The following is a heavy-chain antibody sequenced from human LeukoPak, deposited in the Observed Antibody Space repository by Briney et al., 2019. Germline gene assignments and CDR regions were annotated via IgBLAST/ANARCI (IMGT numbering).Heavy chain of an antibody. V-gene: IGHV4-4*07. J-gene: IGHJ4*02. CDR1: GGSISSYY. CDR3: ARDTGKSGYPDY. CDR2: IYSSGII. Sequence: SETLSLTCTVSGGSISSYYWSCIRQPAGKAPEWIGRIYSSGIINYNPSLKSRVTMSLDNSKNQLSLKLSYVTAADTAVYYCARDTGKSGYPDYWGQGTLVTVSS. D-gene: IGHD3-3*01.